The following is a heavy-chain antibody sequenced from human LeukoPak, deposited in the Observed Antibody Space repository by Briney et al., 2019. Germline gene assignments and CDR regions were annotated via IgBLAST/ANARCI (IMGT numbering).Heavy chain of an antibody. CDR1: GFTFSTYG. CDR3: ARDYGDYAVDY. D-gene: IGHD4-17*01. Sequence: GGSLRLSCAASGFTFSTYGMHWARQAPGKGLEWVAAIWHDGSNKNYADSVRGRFTISRDNSENTLYLQMNSLRAEDTAVYYCARDYGDYAVDYWGQGTLVTVSS. CDR2: IWHDGSNK. V-gene: IGHV3-33*01. J-gene: IGHJ4*02.